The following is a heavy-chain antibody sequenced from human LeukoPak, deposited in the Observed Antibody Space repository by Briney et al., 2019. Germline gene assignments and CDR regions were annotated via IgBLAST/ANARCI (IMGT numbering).Heavy chain of an antibody. Sequence: AGGSLRLSCAASGFTFSSYGMHWVRQAPGKGLGWVAFIRYDGSNKYYADSVKGRFTISRENSKNTLYLQMNSLRAEDTAVYYCAKGPAPAAAEDYWGQGTLVTVSS. J-gene: IGHJ4*02. D-gene: IGHD6-13*01. V-gene: IGHV3-30*02. CDR3: AKGPAPAAAEDY. CDR1: GFTFSSYG. CDR2: IRYDGSNK.